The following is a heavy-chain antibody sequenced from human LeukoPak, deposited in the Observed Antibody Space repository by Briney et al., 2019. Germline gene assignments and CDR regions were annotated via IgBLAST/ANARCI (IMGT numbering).Heavy chain of an antibody. J-gene: IGHJ3*02. Sequence: SVKVSCKASGGTFSSYAISWVRQAPGQGLEWMGGIIPIFGTANYAQKFQGRVTITADESTSTAYMELSSLRSEDTAVYYCARGRGVVVAATLPNDAFDIWGQGTMVTVSS. D-gene: IGHD2-15*01. V-gene: IGHV1-69*13. CDR3: ARGRGVVVAATLPNDAFDI. CDR2: IIPIFGTA. CDR1: GGTFSSYA.